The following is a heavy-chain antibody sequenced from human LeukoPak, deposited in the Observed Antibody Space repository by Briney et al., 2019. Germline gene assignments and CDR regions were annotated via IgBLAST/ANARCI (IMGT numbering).Heavy chain of an antibody. CDR1: GFTFSSYG. V-gene: IGHV3-30*18. D-gene: IGHD3-16*01. CDR3: AKGMGYYDYVWGSKPYYYGMDV. Sequence: GGSLRLSCAASGFTFSSYGMHWVRQAPGKGLEWVAVISYDGSNKYYADSVKGRFTISRDNSKNTLYLQMNSLRAEDTAVYYCAKGMGYYDYVWGSKPYYYGMDVWGQGTTVTVSS. J-gene: IGHJ6*02. CDR2: ISYDGSNK.